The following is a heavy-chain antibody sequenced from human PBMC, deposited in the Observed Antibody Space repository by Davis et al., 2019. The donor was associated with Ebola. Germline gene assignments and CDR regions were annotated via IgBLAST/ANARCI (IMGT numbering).Heavy chain of an antibody. V-gene: IGHV1-2*02. D-gene: IGHD5-12*01. J-gene: IGHJ6*02. CDR1: GYTFTGYY. CDR3: ARIVATTNYYYYGMDV. CDR2: INPNSGGT. Sequence: ASVTVSCKASGYTFTGYYMHWVRQAPGQGLEWMGWINPNSGGTNYAQKFQGRVTMTRDTSISTAYMELSRLRSDDTAVYYCARIVATTNYYYYGMDVWGQGTTVTVSS.